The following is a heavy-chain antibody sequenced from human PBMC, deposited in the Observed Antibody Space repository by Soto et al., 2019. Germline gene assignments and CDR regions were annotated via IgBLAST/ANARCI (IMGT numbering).Heavy chain of an antibody. V-gene: IGHV3-30*18. Sequence: PGGSLRLSCAASGFTFSIYGMHWVRQAPGKGLEWVVVISYDGSNKYYADSVKGRFTISRDNSKNTLYLQMNSLRAEDTAVYYCAKPFGDYESFFDYWGQGTLVTVSS. CDR2: ISYDGSNK. CDR1: GFTFSIYG. CDR3: AKPFGDYESFFDY. J-gene: IGHJ4*02. D-gene: IGHD4-17*01.